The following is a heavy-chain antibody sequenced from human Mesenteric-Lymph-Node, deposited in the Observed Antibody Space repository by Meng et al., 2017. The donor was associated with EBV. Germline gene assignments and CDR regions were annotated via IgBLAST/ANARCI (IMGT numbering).Heavy chain of an antibody. Sequence: GPGLGELSHNISTACCYSCTLQSCEWYYWSRTRRPPGKRLGCIEYIYNSGCTSYNPSLKSRIAKSVDKEKSQFSLKLTSVTAADAAVYYCARADNYGNYGAWFESWGQGTLVTVSS. CDR1: TLQSCEWYY. J-gene: IGHJ5*01. CDR2: IYNSGCT. V-gene: IGHV4-30-4*01. CDR3: ARADNYGNYGAWFES. D-gene: IGHD4-11*01.